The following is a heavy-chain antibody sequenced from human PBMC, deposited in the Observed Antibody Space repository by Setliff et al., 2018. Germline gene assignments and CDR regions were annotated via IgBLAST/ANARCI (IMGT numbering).Heavy chain of an antibody. CDR1: GFTFSSYG. V-gene: IGHV3-30*02. CDR3: AKEIGSSSWYPYYYYGMDV. D-gene: IGHD6-13*01. J-gene: IGHJ6*02. CDR2: IRYDGSNK. Sequence: GGSLSLSCAASGFTFSSYGMHWVRQAPGKGLEWVAFIRYDGSNKYYADSVKGRFTISRDNSKNTLYLQMNSLRAEDTAVYYCAKEIGSSSWYPYYYYGMDVWGQGTTVTVSS.